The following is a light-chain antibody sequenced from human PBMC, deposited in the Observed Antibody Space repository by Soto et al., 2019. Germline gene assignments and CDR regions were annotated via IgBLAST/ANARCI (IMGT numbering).Light chain of an antibody. V-gene: IGKV3-20*01. CDR1: QSVSSSY. CDR3: QQYGSSPWT. CDR2: AAS. Sequence: EIVLTQSPGTLSLSPGERATLSCRASQSVSSSYLAWYQQKPGQAPRLLIYAASSRATGIPDRFSGSGSVTDFTLTISRLEPKDFAVYYCQQYGSSPWTFGQGTKVEIK. J-gene: IGKJ1*01.